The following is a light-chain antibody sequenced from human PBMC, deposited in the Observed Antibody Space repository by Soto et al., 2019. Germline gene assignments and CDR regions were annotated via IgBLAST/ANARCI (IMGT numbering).Light chain of an antibody. Sequence: DIQMTQSPSTLSASVGDRVTITCRASQTIFNWLAWYQRKPGRAPNLLIYDASSLQSGVPSTFSGSGSVTEFTITISSLQPGDLAPYYCQQSNSYPCPFGQGTQLEIK. J-gene: IGKJ1*01. V-gene: IGKV1-5*01. CDR3: QQSNSYPCP. CDR2: DAS. CDR1: QTIFNW.